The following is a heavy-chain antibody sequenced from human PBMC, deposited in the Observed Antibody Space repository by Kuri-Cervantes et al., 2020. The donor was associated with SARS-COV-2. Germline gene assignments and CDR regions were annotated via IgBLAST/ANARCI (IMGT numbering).Heavy chain of an antibody. Sequence: SETLSLTCAVYGGSFSGYYWSWIRQPPGKGLEWIGYIYYSGSTNYNPSLKSRVTISVDTSKNQFSLKLSSVTAADTAVYYCARGRRYDFWSGYYGNWFDPWGQGTLVTVSS. CDR3: ARGRRYDFWSGYYGNWFDP. J-gene: IGHJ5*02. V-gene: IGHV4-59*08. D-gene: IGHD3-3*01. CDR1: GGSFSGYY. CDR2: IYYSGST.